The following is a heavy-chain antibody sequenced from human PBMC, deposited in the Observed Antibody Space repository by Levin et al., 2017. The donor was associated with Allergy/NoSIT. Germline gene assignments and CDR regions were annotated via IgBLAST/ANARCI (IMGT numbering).Heavy chain of an antibody. V-gene: IGHV1-69*13. CDR3: ARDFGLAAGTGVWNY. J-gene: IGHJ4*02. D-gene: IGHD6-25*01. CDR2: IIPIFGTA. CDR1: GGTFSSYA. Sequence: SVKVSCKASGGTFSSYAISWVRQAPGQGLEWMGGIIPIFGTANYAQKFQGRVTITADESPSTAYMELSSLRSEDTAVYYCARDFGLAAGTGVWNYWGQGTLVTVSS.